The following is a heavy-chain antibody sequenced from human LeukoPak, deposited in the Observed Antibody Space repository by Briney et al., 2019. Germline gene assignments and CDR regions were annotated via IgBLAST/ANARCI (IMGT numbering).Heavy chain of an antibody. J-gene: IGHJ6*03. D-gene: IGHD3-3*01. V-gene: IGHV4-59*08. CDR2: VYYSVST. Sequence: PSETLSLTCTVSGASISSYYWTWIRQAPGKGLEWIGYVYYSVSTNYNPSLKSRVSISQDTSKNQVSVTLNSVTAADTAVYYCARQESGPYHYMDVWGRGTAVTVSS. CDR1: GASISSYY. CDR3: ARQESGPYHYMDV.